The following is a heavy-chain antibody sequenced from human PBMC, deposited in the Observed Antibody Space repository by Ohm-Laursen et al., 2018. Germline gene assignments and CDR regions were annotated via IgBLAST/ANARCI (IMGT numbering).Heavy chain of an antibody. Sequence: SETLSLTCAVYGASFSDSYWSWIRQPPGKGLEWIGQINHSGSTNYSPSLKSRVTISVDKSKNQFSLKLSSVTAADTAVYYCARGYYDFWSGLGYGMDVWGQGTTVTVSS. CDR3: ARGYYDFWSGLGYGMDV. CDR1: GASFSDSY. J-gene: IGHJ6*02. CDR2: INHSGST. V-gene: IGHV4-34*01. D-gene: IGHD3-3*01.